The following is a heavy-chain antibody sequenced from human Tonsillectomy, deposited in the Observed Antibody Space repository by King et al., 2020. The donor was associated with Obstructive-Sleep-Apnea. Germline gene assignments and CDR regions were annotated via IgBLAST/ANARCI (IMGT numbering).Heavy chain of an antibody. CDR1: GGSISSSSHY. J-gene: IGHJ4*02. D-gene: IGHD2-21*01. V-gene: IGHV4-39*07. CDR2: IYYSGST. Sequence: LQLQESGPGLVKPSETLSLTCTVSGGSISSSSHYWGWIRQPPGKRLEWIGSIYYSGSTYYNPSLKSRVTISVDTSTNQFSLKLSSVTAADTAVYYCASEIKPSYVAVIRPGYWGQGTLVTVSS. CDR3: ASEIKPSYVAVIRPGY.